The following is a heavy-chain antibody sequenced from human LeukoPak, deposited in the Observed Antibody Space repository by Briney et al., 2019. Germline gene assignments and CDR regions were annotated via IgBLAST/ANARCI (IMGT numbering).Heavy chain of an antibody. CDR3: AKGPIYYDSSGYYYSSFDY. V-gene: IGHV3-30*18. J-gene: IGHJ4*02. D-gene: IGHD3-22*01. CDR1: GFTFSSYG. Sequence: GGSLRLSCAASGFTFSSYGMHWVRQAPGKGLEWVAVISYDGSNKYYADSVKGRFTISRDNSKNTLYLQMNSLRAEDTAVYYCAKGPIYYDSSGYYYSSFDYWGQGTLVTVSS. CDR2: ISYDGSNK.